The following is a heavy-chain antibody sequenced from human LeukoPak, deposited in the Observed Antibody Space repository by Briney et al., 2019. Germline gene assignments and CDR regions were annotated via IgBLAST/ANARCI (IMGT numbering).Heavy chain of an antibody. Sequence: GGSLRLSCAASGFTFSNYWMHWVRQAPGKGLVWVSRINTDGSSTSYADSVKGRFTISRDNAKNTLYLQMNSLRAEDTAVYYCARGDDDFWNGYYTGVGDYYYYYMDVWGRGTTVTVSS. J-gene: IGHJ6*03. CDR3: ARGDDDFWNGYYTGVGDYYYYYMDV. D-gene: IGHD3-3*01. CDR2: INTDGSST. CDR1: GFTFSNYW. V-gene: IGHV3-74*01.